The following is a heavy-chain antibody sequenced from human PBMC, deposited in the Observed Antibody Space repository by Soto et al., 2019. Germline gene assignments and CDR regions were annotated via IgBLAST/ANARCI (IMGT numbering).Heavy chain of an antibody. J-gene: IGHJ4*01. CDR1: GFTFSNYY. CDR2: VNSDESST. Sequence: GGSLRISCAASGFTFSNYYMHWVRQAPGKGLVWVSRVNSDESSTSYADSVKGRFTISRDNAKKTLYLQMNSLRAEDTAVYYCAREGDGTTGYYQDYWGHGTLVTVSS. D-gene: IGHD3-22*01. V-gene: IGHV3-74*01. CDR3: AREGDGTTGYYQDY.